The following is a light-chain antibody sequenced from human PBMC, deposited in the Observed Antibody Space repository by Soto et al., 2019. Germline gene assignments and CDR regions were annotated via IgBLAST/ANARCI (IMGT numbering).Light chain of an antibody. Sequence: QSALTQPASVSGSPGQSITVSCTGTSSDVGAYDYVSWYQHHPGKAPKLIIYEVTNRPSGVSNRFSGSKSGNTASLTISGLQAEDEANYYCSSYRSTSVYGLGTGTKVTVL. V-gene: IGLV2-14*01. CDR3: SSYRSTSVYG. CDR2: EVT. CDR1: SSDVGAYDY. J-gene: IGLJ1*01.